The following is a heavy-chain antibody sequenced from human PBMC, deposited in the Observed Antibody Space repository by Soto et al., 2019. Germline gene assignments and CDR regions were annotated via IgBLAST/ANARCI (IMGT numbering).Heavy chain of an antibody. D-gene: IGHD3-10*01. V-gene: IGHV4-34*01. CDR1: GGSFSGYY. Sequence: SETLSLTCAVYGGSFSGYYWSWIRQPPGKGLEWIGEINHSGSTNYNPSLKSRVTISVDTSKNQFSLKLSSVTAADTAVYYCARGPLYYYGSWSYYPCYNYDYLDVWAKGTTVTVSS. CDR2: INHSGST. CDR3: ARGPLYYYGSWSYYPCYNYDYLDV. J-gene: IGHJ6*03.